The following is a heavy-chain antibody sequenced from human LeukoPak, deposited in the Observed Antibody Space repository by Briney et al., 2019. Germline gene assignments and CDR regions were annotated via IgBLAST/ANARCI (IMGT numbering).Heavy chain of an antibody. Sequence: SETLSLTCAVSGGSIGSGGYSWSWIRQPPGKGLEWIGYIYHSGSTYYNPSLKSRVTISVDRSKNQFSLKLSSVTAADTAVYYCARRTAMHAFDIWGQGTMVTVSS. CDR1: GGSIGSGGYS. D-gene: IGHD5-18*01. CDR3: ARRTAMHAFDI. CDR2: IYHSGST. V-gene: IGHV4-30-2*01. J-gene: IGHJ3*02.